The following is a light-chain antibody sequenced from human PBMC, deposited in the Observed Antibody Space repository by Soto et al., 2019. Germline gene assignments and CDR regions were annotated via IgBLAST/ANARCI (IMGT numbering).Light chain of an antibody. CDR1: QSVSSSY. V-gene: IGKV3-20*01. CDR3: QQYGSSLFT. J-gene: IGKJ3*01. CDR2: GAS. Sequence: EIVLTQSPGTLSLSPGERATLSCRASQSVSSSYLAWYQQKPGQAPRLLIYGASSRATGIPHRFSGSGSGTDFTLTISRLEPEDFAVYYCQQYGSSLFTFGPGTKVDIK.